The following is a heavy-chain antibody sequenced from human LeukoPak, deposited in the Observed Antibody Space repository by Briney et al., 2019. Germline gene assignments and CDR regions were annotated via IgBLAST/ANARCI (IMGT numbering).Heavy chain of an antibody. CDR2: IYPGDSDT. D-gene: IGHD3-22*01. Sequence: GESLKISCKGSGCSFTSYWIGWVRQMPGKGLQWVGIIYPGDSDTRYSPSFQGQVTISADKSISTAYLQWSSLKASDTAMYYCARIRTSDSAVDYWGQGTLVTVSS. CDR1: GCSFTSYW. CDR3: ARIRTSDSAVDY. J-gene: IGHJ4*02. V-gene: IGHV5-51*01.